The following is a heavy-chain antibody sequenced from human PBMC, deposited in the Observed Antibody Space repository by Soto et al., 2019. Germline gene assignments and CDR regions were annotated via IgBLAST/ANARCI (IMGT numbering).Heavy chain of an antibody. CDR3: ARSKTTYYYDSSGYFRDY. Sequence: SETLSLTCAVYGGSFSGYYWSWIRQPPGKGLEWIGEINHSGSTNYNPSLKSRVTISVDTSKNQFSLKLSSVTAADTAVYYCARSKTTYYYDSSGYFRDYWGQGTLVTVS. CDR2: INHSGST. V-gene: IGHV4-34*01. J-gene: IGHJ4*02. CDR1: GGSFSGYY. D-gene: IGHD3-22*01.